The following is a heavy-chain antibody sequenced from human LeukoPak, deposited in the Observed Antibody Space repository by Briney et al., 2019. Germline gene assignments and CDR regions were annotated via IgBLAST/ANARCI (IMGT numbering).Heavy chain of an antibody. J-gene: IGHJ6*03. V-gene: IGHV4-59*01. CDR2: IDHTGST. CDR3: ARGRVSSNTWYSTYYYYFYMDV. Sequence: PSETLPLTCTVSDDSITIYYWTWIRQPPGKGLEWIGYIDHTGSTNYNPSLNSRVTISRDTSKNHFSLELTSATAADTAVYFCARGRVSSNTWYSTYYYYFYMDVWGKGTTVTVSS. CDR1: DDSITIYY. D-gene: IGHD6-13*01.